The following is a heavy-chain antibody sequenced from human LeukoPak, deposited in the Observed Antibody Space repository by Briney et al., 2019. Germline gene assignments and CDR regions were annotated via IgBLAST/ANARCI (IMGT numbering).Heavy chain of an antibody. V-gene: IGHV4-31*03. CDR3: ARSMCSSTSCWVYYYYYYYGMDV. Sequence: TPSETLSLTCTVSGGSISSGGYYWSWIRQHPGKGLEWIGYIYYSGSTYYNPSLKSRVTISVDTSKNQFSLKLSSVTAADTAVYYCARSMCSSTSCWVYYYYYYYGMDVWGQGTTVTVSS. CDR1: GGSISSGGYY. D-gene: IGHD2-2*01. CDR2: IYYSGST. J-gene: IGHJ6*02.